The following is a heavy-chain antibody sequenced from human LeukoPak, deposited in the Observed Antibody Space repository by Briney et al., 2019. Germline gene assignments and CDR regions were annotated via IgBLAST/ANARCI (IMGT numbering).Heavy chain of an antibody. V-gene: IGHV3-23*01. CDR3: AKGKYSSGGVPDY. CDR2: ISGGGEST. Sequence: GGSLGLSCVASEFTFSSHAMNWVRQAPGKGLEWVSSISGGGESTYHADSVKGRFTVSRDNSKNTLYLQINSLRGEDTAVYYCAKGKYSSGGVPDYWGQGTLVTVSS. CDR1: EFTFSSHA. J-gene: IGHJ4*02. D-gene: IGHD6-19*01.